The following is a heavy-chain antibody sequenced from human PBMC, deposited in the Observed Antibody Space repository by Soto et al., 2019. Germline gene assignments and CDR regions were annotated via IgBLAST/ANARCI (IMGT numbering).Heavy chain of an antibody. Sequence: QVQLVQSGAEVKKPGSSVKVSCKASGGTFSSYAISWVRQAPGQGLEWMGGIIPIFGTANYAQKFQGRVTILAGXSXSXXTMEPSSVRSADTAVYYCAGPQDLTRIYYYYGMDVWGQGATGTVSS. CDR2: IIPIFGTA. V-gene: IGHV1-69*12. CDR1: GGTFSSYA. CDR3: AGPQDLTRIYYYYGMDV. J-gene: IGHJ6*02. D-gene: IGHD1-1*01.